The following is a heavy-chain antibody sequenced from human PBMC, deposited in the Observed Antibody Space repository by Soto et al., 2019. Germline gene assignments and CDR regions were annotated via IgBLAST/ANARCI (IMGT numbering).Heavy chain of an antibody. CDR1: GGSISSYY. CDR3: AIESLHYDSSGYYSSDFDY. D-gene: IGHD3-22*01. CDR2: IYYSGST. V-gene: IGHV4-59*01. J-gene: IGHJ4*02. Sequence: PSETLSLTCTVSGGSISSYYWSWIRQPPGKGLEWIGYIYYSGSTNYNPSLKSRVTISVDTSKNQFSLKLSSVTAADTAVYYCAIESLHYDSSGYYSSDFDYWGQGTLVTVSS.